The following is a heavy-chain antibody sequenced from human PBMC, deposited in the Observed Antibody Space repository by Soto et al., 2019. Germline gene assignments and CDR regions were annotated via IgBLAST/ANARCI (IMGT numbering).Heavy chain of an antibody. Sequence: GASVKVSCKASGYTFTSYYMHWVRQAPGQGLEWMGIINPSGGSTSYAQKFQGRVTMTRDTSTSTVYMELSSLRSEDTAVYSCARDRISVFWGVSPYYYSVMAFWGQGPTVPVSS. J-gene: IGHJ6*02. D-gene: IGHD3-3*01. CDR2: INPSGGST. V-gene: IGHV1-46*01. CDR1: GYTFTSYY. CDR3: ARDRISVFWGVSPYYYSVMAF.